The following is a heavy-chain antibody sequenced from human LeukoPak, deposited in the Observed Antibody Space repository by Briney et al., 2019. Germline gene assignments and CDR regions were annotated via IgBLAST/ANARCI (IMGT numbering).Heavy chain of an antibody. J-gene: IGHJ4*02. CDR1: GLNFSTYW. Sequence: GSLRLSCVASGLNFSTYWMNLVRQAPGEGLEPVGTISPDGSDKYYVDSVKGRFTISRDNAKTSLYLQINSLRADDTALYFCARGIVVVVGASDHFDYWGQGTLITVSS. V-gene: IGHV3-7*01. D-gene: IGHD2-15*01. CDR3: ARGIVVVVGASDHFDY. CDR2: ISPDGSDK.